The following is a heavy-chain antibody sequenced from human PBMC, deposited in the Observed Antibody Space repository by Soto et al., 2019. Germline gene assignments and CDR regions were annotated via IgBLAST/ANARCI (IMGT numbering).Heavy chain of an antibody. D-gene: IGHD2-8*01. Sequence: ASETLSLTCTVSSVSISSYYWSWIRNPPGKGLEWIGYIDYSGSTSYSPSLNSRVSISVDTSKNQFSLNLSSVTAADTAVYFCARDPGYCTNGVCPTFDFWGQGVLVTVSS. V-gene: IGHV4-59*01. CDR1: SVSISSYY. CDR2: IDYSGST. J-gene: IGHJ4*02. CDR3: ARDPGYCTNGVCPTFDF.